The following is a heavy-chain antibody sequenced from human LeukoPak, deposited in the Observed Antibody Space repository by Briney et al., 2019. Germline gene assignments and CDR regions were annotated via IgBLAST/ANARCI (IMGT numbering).Heavy chain of an antibody. CDR3: AKSSGTDY. V-gene: IGHV3-23*01. CDR2: ISGSGGST. CDR1: GDSISSSSYY. J-gene: IGHJ4*02. D-gene: IGHD3-10*01. Sequence: ETLSLPCSVSGDSISSSSYYWAWIRQPPGKGLEWVSAISGSGGSTYFADSVKGRFTISRDNSKNTLYLQMNSLRAEDTAVYYCAKSSGTDYWGQGTLVTVSS.